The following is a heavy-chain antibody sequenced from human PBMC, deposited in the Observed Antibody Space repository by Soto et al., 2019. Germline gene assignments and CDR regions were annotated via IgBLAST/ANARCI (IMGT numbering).Heavy chain of an antibody. CDR1: GGSFSGYY. CDR3: ARDRYSSSWAPFDY. Sequence: SETLSLTCAVYGGSFSGYYLSWIRQPPGKGLEWIGEINHSGSTNYNLSLKSRVTISVDTSKNQFSLKLGSVTAADTAVYYCARDRYSSSWAPFDYWGQGTLVTVSS. V-gene: IGHV4-34*01. J-gene: IGHJ4*02. CDR2: INHSGST. D-gene: IGHD6-13*01.